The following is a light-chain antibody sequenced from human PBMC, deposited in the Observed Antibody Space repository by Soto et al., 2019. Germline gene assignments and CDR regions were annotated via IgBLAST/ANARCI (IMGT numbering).Light chain of an antibody. CDR1: SSDVGGYNY. J-gene: IGLJ3*02. V-gene: IGLV2-14*01. CDR2: EVG. Sequence: QSVLTQPASVSGSPGQSITISRTGTSSDVGGYNYVSWYQQHPGKAPKLMIYEVGHRPSGVSNRFSGSKSGNTASLTIYGLQAEDEADYYCSSYTSTFTVVFGGGTKVTVL. CDR3: SSYTSTFTVV.